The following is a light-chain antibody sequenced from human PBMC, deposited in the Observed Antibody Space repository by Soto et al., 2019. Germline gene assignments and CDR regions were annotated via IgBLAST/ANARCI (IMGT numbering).Light chain of an antibody. Sequence: AIQLTQSPSSLSASVGDRVTITCRASQDIRGALAWYQQKPGKPPKLLILDVSSLQSGVPSRFSGSGSWTDFTLTISSLQPEDFATYYCQQFNTYPITFGQGTRLEIK. J-gene: IGKJ5*01. CDR3: QQFNTYPIT. CDR2: DVS. CDR1: QDIRGA. V-gene: IGKV1-13*02.